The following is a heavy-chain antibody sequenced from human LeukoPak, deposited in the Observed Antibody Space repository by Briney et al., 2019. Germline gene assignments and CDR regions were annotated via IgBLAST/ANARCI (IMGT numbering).Heavy chain of an antibody. CDR2: INKDGSEG. CDR1: GFTISNFW. D-gene: IGHD3-16*01. Sequence: PGGSLRLSCAASGFTISNFWMSWVRQAPGKGLEWVAGINKDGSEGFYVNSVKGRFTISRDNARNSLYLQINSLSAEDTAVYYCTRVEYDCIIGGDYWGQGALITVSP. J-gene: IGHJ4*02. CDR3: TRVEYDCIIGGDY. V-gene: IGHV3-7*01.